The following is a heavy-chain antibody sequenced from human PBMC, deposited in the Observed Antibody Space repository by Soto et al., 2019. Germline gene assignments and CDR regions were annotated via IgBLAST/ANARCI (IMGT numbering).Heavy chain of an antibody. D-gene: IGHD2-2*01. CDR1: GGSFSGYY. CDR2: INHSGST. Sequence: PSETLSLTCAVYGGSFSGYYWSWIRQPPGKGLERIGEINHSGSTNYNPSLKSRVTISVDTSKNQFSLKLSSVTAADTAVYFCARGRYCSSTSCFVRFSSGDYHVEVWGHGRPATVPS. CDR3: ARGRYCSSTSCFVRFSSGDYHVEV. V-gene: IGHV4-34*01. J-gene: IGHJ6*03.